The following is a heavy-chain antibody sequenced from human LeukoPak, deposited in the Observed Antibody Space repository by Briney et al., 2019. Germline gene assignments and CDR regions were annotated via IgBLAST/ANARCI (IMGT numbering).Heavy chain of an antibody. V-gene: IGHV1-2*02. CDR2: ISPNSGVT. CDR3: ARELGRNAFDV. J-gene: IGHJ3*01. Sequence: GASVKVSCKASGYTFADNHMYWIRQAPGQGLECMGWISPNSGVTNYAQKFQGRITMTGDMSISTGYMELSSLRSDDTAVYYCARELGRNAFDVWGQGTMVTVSS. CDR1: GYTFADNH. D-gene: IGHD7-27*01.